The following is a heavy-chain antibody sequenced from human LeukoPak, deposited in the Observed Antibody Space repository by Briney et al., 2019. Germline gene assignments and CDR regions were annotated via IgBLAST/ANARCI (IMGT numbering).Heavy chain of an antibody. V-gene: IGHV3-23*01. CDR2: ISGSGGST. Sequence: QPGGSLRLSCAASGFTFSSYAMSWVRQAPGKGLEWVSAISGSGGSTYYADSVKGRFTISRDNSKNTLHLQMNSLRAEDTAVYYCAKDPPIVVVVAATRWVDYWGQGTLVTVSS. D-gene: IGHD2-15*01. CDR1: GFTFSSYA. CDR3: AKDPPIVVVVAATRWVDY. J-gene: IGHJ4*02.